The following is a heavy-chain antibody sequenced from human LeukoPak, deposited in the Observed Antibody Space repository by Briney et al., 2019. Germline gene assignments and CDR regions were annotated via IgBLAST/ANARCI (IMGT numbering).Heavy chain of an antibody. CDR2: ISSSGST. Sequence: SQTLSLTCTVSGDSISSGDYYWSWIRQPAGKGLEWIGRISSSGSTNYNPSLKSRVTISVDTSKNQFSLKLSSVTAADTAVYFCARLVTMVRGSVDYWGQGTLVTVSS. CDR3: ARLVTMVRGSVDY. CDR1: GDSISSGDYY. D-gene: IGHD3-10*01. V-gene: IGHV4-61*02. J-gene: IGHJ4*02.